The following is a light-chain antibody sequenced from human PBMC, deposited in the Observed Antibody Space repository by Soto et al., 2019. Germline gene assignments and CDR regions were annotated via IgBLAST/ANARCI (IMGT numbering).Light chain of an antibody. V-gene: IGKV3-20*01. J-gene: IGKJ4*01. Sequence: EIVLTQSPGTLSLSPGERSTLSCRASQSVNSNYLAWYQHRPGQAPRLLIYGASSRATGIPDRFSGSGSGTDFTLTISRLEPEDFAVYYCQQYGSPLTFGGGTKVDIK. CDR3: QQYGSPLT. CDR1: QSVNSNY. CDR2: GAS.